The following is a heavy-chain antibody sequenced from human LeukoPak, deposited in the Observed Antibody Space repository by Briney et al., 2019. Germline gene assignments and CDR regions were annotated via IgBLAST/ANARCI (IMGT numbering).Heavy chain of an antibody. V-gene: IGHV1-69*06. J-gene: IGHJ4*02. CDR1: GGTFSSYA. CDR2: IIPIFGTA. D-gene: IGHD3-10*01. CDR3: ARDRSYYGSGSYDY. Sequence: ASVKVSCKASGGTFSSYAISWVRQAPGQGLEWMGGIIPIFGTANYAQKFQGRVTITADKSTSTAYMELSSLRSEDTAVYYCARDRSYYGSGSYDYWGRGTLVTVSS.